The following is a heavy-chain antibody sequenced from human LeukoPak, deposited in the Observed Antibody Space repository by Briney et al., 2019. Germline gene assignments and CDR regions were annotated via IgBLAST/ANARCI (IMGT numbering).Heavy chain of an antibody. Sequence: GGSLRLSCAASGFTFSSYGMHWVRQAPGKGLEWVAVISYDGSNKYYADSVKGRFTISRDNSKNTLYLQMNSLRAEDTAVYYCAKATTPLKMAPSTWGQGTLVTVSS. J-gene: IGHJ5*02. D-gene: IGHD5-24*01. CDR1: GFTFSSYG. V-gene: IGHV3-30*18. CDR3: AKATTPLKMAPST. CDR2: ISYDGSNK.